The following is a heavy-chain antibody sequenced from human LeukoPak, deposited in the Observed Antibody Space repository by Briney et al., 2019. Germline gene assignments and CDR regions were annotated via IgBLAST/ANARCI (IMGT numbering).Heavy chain of an antibody. CDR2: ISGSGGST. CDR3: AKGYCSGGSCWDAFDI. J-gene: IGHJ3*02. Sequence: GGSLRLSCAASGFTFSSYAMSWVRQAPGKGLEWVSAISGSGGSTYCADSVKGRFTISRDNSKNTLYLQMNSLRAEDTAVYYCAKGYCSGGSCWDAFDIWGQGTMVTVSS. V-gene: IGHV3-23*01. D-gene: IGHD2-15*01. CDR1: GFTFSSYA.